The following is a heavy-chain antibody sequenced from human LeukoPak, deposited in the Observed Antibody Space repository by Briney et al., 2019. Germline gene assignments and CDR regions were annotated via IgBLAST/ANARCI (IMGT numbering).Heavy chain of an antibody. CDR1: GGSISSYY. CDR2: IYTSGST. D-gene: IGHD1-26*01. J-gene: IGHJ6*03. V-gene: IGHV4-4*07. CDR3: ARSGGRVGATRRAYYYYMDV. Sequence: SETLSLTCTVSGGSISSYYWSWIRQPAGKGLEWIGRIYTSGSTNYNPSLKSRVTMSVDTSKNQFSLKLSSVTAADTAVYYCARSGGRVGATRRAYYYYMDVWGKGTTVTVSS.